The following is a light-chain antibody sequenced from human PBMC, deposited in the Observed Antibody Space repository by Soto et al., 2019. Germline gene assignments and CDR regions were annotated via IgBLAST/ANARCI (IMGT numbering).Light chain of an antibody. CDR2: KAS. CDR1: QTVNDW. CDR3: QQYETYWT. V-gene: IGKV1-5*03. J-gene: IGKJ1*01. Sequence: DIQMTQSPATLPASLGDTVTITCRASQTVNDWLAWYQQKPGKAPKLLIYKASSLESGVPSRFSGSGSGTEFTLTISSLQPDDFATYYCQQYETYWTFGQGTKVEIK.